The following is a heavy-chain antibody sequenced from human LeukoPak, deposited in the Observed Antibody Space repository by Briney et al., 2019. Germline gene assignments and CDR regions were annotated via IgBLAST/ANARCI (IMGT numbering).Heavy chain of an antibody. V-gene: IGHV4-4*09. D-gene: IGHD3-9*01. CDR1: GGSFSSHF. CDR3: ARGFYDFLTGYYLDV. Sequence: SETLSLTCTVSGGSFSSHFWSWIRQPPGRGLEWVRYIHTSGITSYSSSLASRVTISLDTSDNHFSLRLSSVTAADTAVYYCARGFYDFLTGYYLDVWGKGTTVTVSA. J-gene: IGHJ6*04. CDR2: IHTSGIT.